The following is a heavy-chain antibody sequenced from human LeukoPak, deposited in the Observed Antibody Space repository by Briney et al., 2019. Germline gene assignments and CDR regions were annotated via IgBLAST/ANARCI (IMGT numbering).Heavy chain of an antibody. J-gene: IGHJ4*02. CDR2: IYSGGST. Sequence: GGSLRLSCAASGFTVSSNYMSWVRQAPGKGLEWVSVIYSGGSTYYADSVKGRFTISRHNSKNTLYLQMNSLRVEDTAVYYCARGGSPYYFDYWGQGTLVTVSS. D-gene: IGHD3-16*01. V-gene: IGHV3-53*04. CDR3: ARGGSPYYFDY. CDR1: GFTVSSNY.